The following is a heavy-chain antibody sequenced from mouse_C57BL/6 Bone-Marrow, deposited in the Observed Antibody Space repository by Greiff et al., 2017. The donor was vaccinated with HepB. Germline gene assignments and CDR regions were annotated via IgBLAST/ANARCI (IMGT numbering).Heavy chain of an antibody. V-gene: IGHV1-81*01. D-gene: IGHD2-5*01. CDR2: IYPRSGNT. Sequence: QVQLQQSGAELARPGASVKLSCKASGYTFTSYGISWVKQRTGQGLEWIGEIYPRSGNTYYNEKFKGKATLTADKSSSTAYMELRSLTSEDSAVYFCARVGTYYSTNGYVDFWGQGNTLTVSA. CDR3: ARVGTYYSTNGYVDF. CDR1: GYTFTSYG. J-gene: IGHJ2*01.